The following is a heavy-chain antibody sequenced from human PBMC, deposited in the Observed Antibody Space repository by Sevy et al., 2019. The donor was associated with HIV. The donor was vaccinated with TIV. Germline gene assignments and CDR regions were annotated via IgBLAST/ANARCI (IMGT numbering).Heavy chain of an antibody. CDR2: ISGSGDST. CDR1: GFTFSNYA. D-gene: IGHD2-2*01. Sequence: GVSLRLSCAASGFTFSNYAINWVRQAPGKGLEWVSRISGSGDSTFYADSVKGRFTISRDNSKNTVHLQMNSLRVEDTAVYYCAKVVLPADIDPFYYYAYGMDVWGQGTTVTVSS. J-gene: IGHJ6*02. CDR3: AKVVLPADIDPFYYYAYGMDV. V-gene: IGHV3-23*01.